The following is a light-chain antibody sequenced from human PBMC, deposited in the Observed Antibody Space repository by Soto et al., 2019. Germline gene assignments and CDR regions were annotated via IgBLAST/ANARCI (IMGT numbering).Light chain of an antibody. CDR2: EVS. J-gene: IGLJ1*01. Sequence: QSVLTQPASVSGSPGQSITISCTGTSSDVGGYNYVSWYQQHPGKAPKLMIYEVSNRPSGVSNRFSGSKSGNTASLTISGLXAEDEADYYCNSYTSSSTTVFGTGTKVTRP. CDR3: NSYTSSSTTV. V-gene: IGLV2-14*01. CDR1: SSDVGGYNY.